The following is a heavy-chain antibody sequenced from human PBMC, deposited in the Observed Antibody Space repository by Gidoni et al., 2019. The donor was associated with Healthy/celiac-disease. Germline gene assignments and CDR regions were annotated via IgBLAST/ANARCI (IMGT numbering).Heavy chain of an antibody. D-gene: IGHD6-19*01. CDR3: ARFLSSINRGWSEGPYFDY. CDR2: IIPIFGTA. J-gene: IGHJ4*02. V-gene: IGHV1-69*01. CDR1: VGTFSSYA. Sequence: QVQLVQSGAEVKKPGSSVKVSCKASVGTFSSYAISWVRQAPGQGLEWMGGIIPIFGTANYAQKFQGRVTITADESTSTAYMELSSLRSDDTAVYYCARFLSSINRGWSEGPYFDYWGQGTLVTVSS.